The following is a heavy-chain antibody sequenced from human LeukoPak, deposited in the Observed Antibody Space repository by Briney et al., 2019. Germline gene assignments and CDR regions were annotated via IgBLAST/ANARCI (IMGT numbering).Heavy chain of an antibody. CDR3: ARDGDYYDSSGYSM. J-gene: IGHJ4*02. V-gene: IGHV4-61*02. CDR1: GDSIRSGSFH. CDR2: IYTSGST. Sequence: SETLSLTCSVSGDSIRSGSFHWSWIRQPAGKGLEWIGRIYTSGSTNYNPSLKSRVTMSVDTSKNQFSLKLSSVTAADTAVYYCARDGDYYDSSGYSMWGQGTLVTVSS. D-gene: IGHD3-22*01.